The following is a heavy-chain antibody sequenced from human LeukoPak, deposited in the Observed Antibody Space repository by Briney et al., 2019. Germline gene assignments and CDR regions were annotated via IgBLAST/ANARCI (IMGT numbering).Heavy chain of an antibody. V-gene: IGHV2-70*01. CDR1: GFSLSTSGMC. CDR2: IDWDDDK. D-gene: IGHD3-22*01. Sequence: ESGPTLVNPTQTLTLTCTFSGFSLSTSGMCVSWIRQPPGKALEWLALIDWDDDKYYSTSLKTRLTISKDISKNQVVLTMTNMDPVDTATYYCARIQDYYDSSGYYGGFDYWGQGTLVTVSS. J-gene: IGHJ4*02. CDR3: ARIQDYYDSSGYYGGFDY.